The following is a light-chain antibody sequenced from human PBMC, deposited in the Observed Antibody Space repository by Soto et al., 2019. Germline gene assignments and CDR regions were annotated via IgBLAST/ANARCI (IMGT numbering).Light chain of an antibody. V-gene: IGLV2-11*01. CDR3: CSYAGGYTHAV. Sequence: QSVLTQPRSVSGPPGQSVSISCSGTSSDVGTYNYVSWYQQHPGTAPKLMIYDVSKRPSGVPDRFSGSKSGNTASLTISGLQAEDEADYYCCSYAGGYTHAVFGGGTKLTVL. J-gene: IGLJ2*01. CDR2: DVS. CDR1: SSDVGTYNY.